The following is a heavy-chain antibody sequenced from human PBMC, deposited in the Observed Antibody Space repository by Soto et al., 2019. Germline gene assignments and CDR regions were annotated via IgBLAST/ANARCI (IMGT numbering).Heavy chain of an antibody. D-gene: IGHD3-10*01. CDR3: ASTLYGSGSYYNSYPPLY. V-gene: IGHV4-34*01. Sequence: SETLSLTCAVYGGSFSGYYWTWIRQPPGTGLEWIGEINHSGSTNYNPSLKSRVTISVDTSKNQFSLKLTSVTAADTAVYYCASTLYGSGSYYNSYPPLYWGQGTLVTVSS. J-gene: IGHJ4*02. CDR2: INHSGST. CDR1: GGSFSGYY.